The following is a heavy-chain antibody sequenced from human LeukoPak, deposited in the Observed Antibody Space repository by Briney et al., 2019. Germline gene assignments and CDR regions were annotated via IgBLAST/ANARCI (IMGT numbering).Heavy chain of an antibody. CDR1: GGSISSYY. Sequence: PSETLSLTCTVSGGSISSYYWSWIRQPPGKGLEWIGYIYYSGSTNYNPSLKSRVTISVDTSKNQFSLKLSSVTAADTAVYYCARDPFTIFGVGDWYFDLWGRGTLVTVSS. D-gene: IGHD3-3*01. CDR2: IYYSGST. J-gene: IGHJ2*01. CDR3: ARDPFTIFGVGDWYFDL. V-gene: IGHV4-59*01.